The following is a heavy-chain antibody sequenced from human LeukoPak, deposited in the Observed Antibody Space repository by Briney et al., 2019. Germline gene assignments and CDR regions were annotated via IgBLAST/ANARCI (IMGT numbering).Heavy chain of an antibody. Sequence: SETLSLTCAVYGGSFSGYYWSWIRQPPGKGLEWIGSIYYSGSTYYNPSLKSRVTISVDTSKNQFSLKLSSVTAADTAVYYCASGAFLRERENNWFDPWGQGTLVTASS. J-gene: IGHJ5*02. CDR1: GGSFSGYY. CDR3: ASGAFLRERENNWFDP. CDR2: IYYSGST. D-gene: IGHD1-1*01. V-gene: IGHV4-34*01.